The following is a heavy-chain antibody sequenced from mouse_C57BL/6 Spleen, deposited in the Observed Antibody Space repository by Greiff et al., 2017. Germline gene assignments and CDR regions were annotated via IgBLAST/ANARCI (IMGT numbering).Heavy chain of an antibody. Sequence: QVQLQQPGAELVMPGASVKLSCKASGYTFTSYWMHWVKQRPGQGLEWIGEIDPSDSYTNYNQKFKGKSTLTVDKSSSTAYMQLSSLTSEDSAVYYCAKLGPMYYFDYWGQGTTLTVSS. CDR2: IDPSDSYT. D-gene: IGHD4-1*01. J-gene: IGHJ2*01. CDR3: AKLGPMYYFDY. V-gene: IGHV1-69*01. CDR1: GYTFTSYW.